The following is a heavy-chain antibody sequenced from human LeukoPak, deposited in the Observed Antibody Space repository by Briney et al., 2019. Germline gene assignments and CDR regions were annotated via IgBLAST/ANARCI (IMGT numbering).Heavy chain of an antibody. Sequence: GASVKVSCKASGYTFTGYYMHWVRQAPGQGLEWMGWINPNSGGTNYAQKFQGRVTMTRDTSISTAYMELSRLRSDGTAVYYCARERTLTSCYDYWGQGTLVTVSS. CDR3: ARERTLTSCYDY. J-gene: IGHJ4*02. CDR1: GYTFTGYY. CDR2: INPNSGGT. D-gene: IGHD2-15*01. V-gene: IGHV1-2*02.